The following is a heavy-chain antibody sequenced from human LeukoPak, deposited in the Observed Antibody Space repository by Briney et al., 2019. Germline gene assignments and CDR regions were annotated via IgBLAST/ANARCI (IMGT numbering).Heavy chain of an antibody. D-gene: IGHD3-22*01. CDR2: ISVRSNYI. V-gene: IGHV3-21*01. J-gene: IGHJ4*02. CDR1: GYTFSSYS. Sequence: GGSLRLSCAASGYTFSSYSIYWVRQAPGKGLEWVSSISVRSNYIYYADSVRGRFRISRDDARDSLYLQMNSLRAEDTAVYYCVRLRRNSDTSGFYYYYDFWGQGTLVTVSS. CDR3: VRLRRNSDTSGFYYYYDF.